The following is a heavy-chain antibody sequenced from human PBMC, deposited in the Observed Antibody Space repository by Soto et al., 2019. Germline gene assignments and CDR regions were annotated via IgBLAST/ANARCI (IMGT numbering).Heavy chain of an antibody. CDR2: IIPIFGTA. J-gene: IGHJ5*02. V-gene: IGHV1-69*06. CDR3: ARGRDCSGGSCYSGSLGWFDP. Sequence: VQLVQSGAEVKKPGSSVKVSCKASGGTFSSYAISWVRQAPGQGLEWMGGIIPIFGTANYAQKFQGRVTITADKSTSTAYMELSSLRSEDTAVYYCARGRDCSGGSCYSGSLGWFDPWGQGTLVTVSS. D-gene: IGHD2-15*01. CDR1: GGTFSSYA.